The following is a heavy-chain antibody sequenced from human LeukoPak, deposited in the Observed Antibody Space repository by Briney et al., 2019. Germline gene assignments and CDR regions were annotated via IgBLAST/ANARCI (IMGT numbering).Heavy chain of an antibody. D-gene: IGHD4-23*01. CDR1: GFTFGDYA. Sequence: PGGSLRLSWTAAGFTFGDYAMSWVRQAPGKGREWGGFIRSKAYGGTTEYAASVKGRFTIPRDDSKSIAYLQMNSLKTEDTAVHYCTSLTTVVTLEDKGIDYWGQGTLVTVSS. CDR3: TSLTTVVTLEDKGIDY. V-gene: IGHV3-49*04. CDR2: IRSKAYGGTT. J-gene: IGHJ4*02.